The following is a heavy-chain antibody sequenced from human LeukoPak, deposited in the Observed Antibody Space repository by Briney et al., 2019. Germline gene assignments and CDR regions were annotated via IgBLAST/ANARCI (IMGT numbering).Heavy chain of an antibody. CDR3: ARVSYYDSGGYYRGPYYYMDV. CDR2: ISHTGVT. V-gene: IGHV4-34*01. J-gene: IGHJ6*03. D-gene: IGHD3-22*01. Sequence: SETLSLTCAVYGGSLSDSYWSWIRQPPGKGLEWIGEISHTGVTKYSPSLKSRVTISEDTSKSQFSLRLSAVTAADAATYFCARVSYYDSGGYYRGPYYYMDVWGKGTTVIVSS. CDR1: GGSLSDSY.